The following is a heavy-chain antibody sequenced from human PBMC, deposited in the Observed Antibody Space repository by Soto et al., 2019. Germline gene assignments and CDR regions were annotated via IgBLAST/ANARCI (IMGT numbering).Heavy chain of an antibody. CDR1: GFSFSGFA. CDR3: VRDPSSVTTRRLDY. CDR2: TSYDGSSE. J-gene: IGHJ4*02. Sequence: QVQLVESGGGVVQPGRSLRLSCVASGFSFSGFAMQWVRQAPGKGLEWVAVTSYDGSSEKYADSVKGRFTISRDNSKNPMYLQMNSLGAEDTAVYYCVRDPSSVTTRRLDYWGQGTLVTVSS. V-gene: IGHV3-30-3*01. D-gene: IGHD1-1*01.